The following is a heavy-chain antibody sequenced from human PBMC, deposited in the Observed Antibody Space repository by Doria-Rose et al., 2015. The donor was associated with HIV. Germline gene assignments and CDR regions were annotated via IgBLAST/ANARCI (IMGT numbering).Heavy chain of an antibody. V-gene: IGHV2-26*01. CDR1: GVSLSSPGMG. D-gene: IGHD6-13*01. CDR2: IFSDDER. J-gene: IGHJ4*02. CDR3: ARIKSSRWYHKYYFDF. Sequence: SGPVLVKPTETLTLTCTVSGVSLSSPGMGVSWIRQPPGKALEWLANIFSDDERSYNTSLKSRLTISRVTSKSQVVLTMTDRDPVDTATYYCARIKSSRWYHKYYFDFWGQGTLVIVSA.